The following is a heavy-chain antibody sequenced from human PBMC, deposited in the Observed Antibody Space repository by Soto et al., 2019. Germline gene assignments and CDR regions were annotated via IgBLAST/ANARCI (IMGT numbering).Heavy chain of an antibody. CDR3: ARVGGRIAARPIYYYYYGMDV. CDR1: GGTFSSYA. J-gene: IGHJ6*02. CDR2: IIPIFGTA. Sequence: ASVKVSCKASGGTFSSYAISWVRQAPRQGLEWMGGIIPIFGTANYAQKFQGRVTITADESTSTAYMELSSLRSEDTAVYYCARVGGRIAARPIYYYYYGMDVWGQGTTVTVSS. D-gene: IGHD6-6*01. V-gene: IGHV1-69*13.